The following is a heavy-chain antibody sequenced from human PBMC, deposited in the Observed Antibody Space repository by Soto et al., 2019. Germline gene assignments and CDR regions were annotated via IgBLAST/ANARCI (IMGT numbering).Heavy chain of an antibody. D-gene: IGHD2-2*01. CDR2: ISDSGGST. V-gene: IGHV3-23*01. J-gene: IGHJ5*02. Sequence: GGSLRLSCAASGFTFSTYAMSWVRQAPEKGLEWVSGISDSGGSTSFADSVKGRFTISRDNSKNTLYLQMSSLRAEDTAVYYCAKGGLGYCSGTICYSTWFDPWGQGTLDTVSS. CDR1: GFTFSTYA. CDR3: AKGGLGYCSGTICYSTWFDP.